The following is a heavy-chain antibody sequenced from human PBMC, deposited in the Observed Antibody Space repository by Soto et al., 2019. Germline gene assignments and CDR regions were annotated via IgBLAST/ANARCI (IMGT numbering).Heavy chain of an antibody. Sequence: ASVKVTCKASGYRLTNNDVRWVRQATGQGLEWMGWMNPGSGDTGYAQKFQGRVTMTRDISIATAYMELSSLRSDDTAIYYCARMATFGSLNWFDPWGQGTLVTVSS. D-gene: IGHD3-16*01. J-gene: IGHJ5*02. CDR1: GYRLTNND. CDR3: ARMATFGSLNWFDP. CDR2: MNPGSGDT. V-gene: IGHV1-8*01.